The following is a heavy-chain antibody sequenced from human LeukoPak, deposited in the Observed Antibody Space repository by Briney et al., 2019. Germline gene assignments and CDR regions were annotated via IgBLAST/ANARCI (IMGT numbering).Heavy chain of an antibody. J-gene: IGHJ6*03. V-gene: IGHV3-33*06. CDR1: GFTFRSYG. D-gene: IGHD4-17*01. CDR2: SWYDGSNE. Sequence: GGSLRLSCVASGFTFRSYGMHWVRQAPGKGLEWLSLSWYDGSNEYYADSVKGRFTISRDNSKNTLYLQMNSLRAEDTAVYYCAKGMTTGPRSVYHYMDVWGKGTTVTVSS. CDR3: AKGMTTGPRSVYHYMDV.